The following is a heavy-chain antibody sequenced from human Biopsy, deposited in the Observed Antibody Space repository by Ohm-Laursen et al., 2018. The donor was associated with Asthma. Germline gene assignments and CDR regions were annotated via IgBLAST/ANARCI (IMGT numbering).Heavy chain of an antibody. CDR2: IIPIFGTA. CDR3: ARDPHNSYLASLRTKFNYYYYGMDV. D-gene: IGHD1-7*01. V-gene: IGHV1-69*01. J-gene: IGHJ6*02. CDR1: GGTFSSYA. Sequence: SSVKVSCKASGGTFSSYAISWVRQAPGQGLGWMGGIIPIFGTANYAQKFQGRVTITADESTSTAYMELSSLRSEDTAVYYCARDPHNSYLASLRTKFNYYYYGMDVWGQGTTVTVSS.